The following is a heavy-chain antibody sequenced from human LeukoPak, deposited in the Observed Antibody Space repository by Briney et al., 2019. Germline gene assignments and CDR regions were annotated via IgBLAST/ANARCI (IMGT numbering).Heavy chain of an antibody. J-gene: IGHJ4*02. V-gene: IGHV3-30*18. CDR3: AKDRSSAKDY. D-gene: IGHD6-13*01. Sequence: GSSLRLSCAASGFTFSSYGMLWVRQAPGKGLEWVAVISYDGSNKYYADSVKGRFTISRDNSKNTLYLQMSSLRAEDTAVYYCAKDRSSAKDYWGQGTLVTVSS. CDR1: GFTFSSYG. CDR2: ISYDGSNK.